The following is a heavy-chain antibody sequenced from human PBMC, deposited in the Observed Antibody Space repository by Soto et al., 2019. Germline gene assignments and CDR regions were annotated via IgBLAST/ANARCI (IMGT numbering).Heavy chain of an antibody. CDR2: IYYSGST. D-gene: IGHD2-15*01. Sequence: SETLSLTCTVSGGSISSSSYYWGWIRQPPGKGLEWIGYIYYSGSTNYNPSLKSRVTISVDTSKNQFSLKLSSVTAADTAVYYCARHLRYCSGGSCLFNWFDPWGQGTLVTVSS. CDR1: GGSISSSSYY. V-gene: IGHV4-61*05. J-gene: IGHJ5*02. CDR3: ARHLRYCSGGSCLFNWFDP.